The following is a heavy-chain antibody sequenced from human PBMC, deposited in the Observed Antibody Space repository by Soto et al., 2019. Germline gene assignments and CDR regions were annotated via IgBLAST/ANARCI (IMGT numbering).Heavy chain of an antibody. J-gene: IGHJ4*02. D-gene: IGHD5-12*01. Sequence: SETLSLTCTVSGASVGRDDYYWSWISQQPGKGLEWFGYIYYSGNTNYNPSLKSRLTISVDTSKNQFSLQLRSVTAADTAVYYCARTWIGSPFDFWGQGSLVTVSS. V-gene: IGHV4-31*03. CDR1: GASVGRDDYY. CDR2: IYYSGNT. CDR3: ARTWIGSPFDF.